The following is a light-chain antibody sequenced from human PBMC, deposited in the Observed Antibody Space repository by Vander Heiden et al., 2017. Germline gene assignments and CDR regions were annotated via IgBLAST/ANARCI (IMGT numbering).Light chain of an antibody. CDR3: QEGIT. CDR1: QSVSSSY. CDR2: GAS. Sequence: EIVLTQSPGTLSLSPGERATLSCRASQSVSSSYLAWYQQKPGQAPRLRIYGASSRATGIKDRFSGSGSGTDFTRTSSRMEPEDFEGYDGQEGITFGGGTKVEIK. V-gene: IGKV3-20*01. J-gene: IGKJ4*01.